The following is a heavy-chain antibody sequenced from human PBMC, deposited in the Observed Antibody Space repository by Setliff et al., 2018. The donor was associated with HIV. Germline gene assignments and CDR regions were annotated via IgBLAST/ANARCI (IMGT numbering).Heavy chain of an antibody. V-gene: IGHV4-39*01. J-gene: IGHJ4*02. D-gene: IGHD3-9*01. Sequence: SETLSLTCSVSGEFISRTTHYWGWIRQPPGKGLEWIGSIYYSGSSYYNASLKSRVTIYVDTSRNRFSLTLTSVTAADTAMYYCARQRSLRYFDWFIDYWGQGTLVTAPQ. CDR3: ARQRSLRYFDWFIDY. CDR1: GEFISRTTHY. CDR2: IYYSGSS.